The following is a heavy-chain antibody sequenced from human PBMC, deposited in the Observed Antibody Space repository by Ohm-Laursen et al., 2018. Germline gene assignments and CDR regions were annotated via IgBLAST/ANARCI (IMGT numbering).Heavy chain of an antibody. CDR2: IYYSGST. J-gene: IGHJ4*02. CDR3: ARQRVYYDSSGYDY. Sequence: SQTLSLTCIVSGGSVSNGNNYWSWIRQPPGKGLEWIGNIYYSGSTNYNPSLKSRVTISVDTSKNQFSLKLTSVTAADTAVYYCARQRVYYDSSGYDYWGQGTLVTVSS. CDR1: GGSVSNGNNY. V-gene: IGHV4-61*01. D-gene: IGHD3-22*01.